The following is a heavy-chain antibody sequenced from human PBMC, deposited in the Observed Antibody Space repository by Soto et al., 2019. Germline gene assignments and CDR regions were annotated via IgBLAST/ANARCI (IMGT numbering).Heavy chain of an antibody. CDR2: IYHSGST. CDR3: AGVRGPFCGGECYPPTPNWFDP. J-gene: IGHJ5*02. V-gene: IGHV4-30-2*01. CDR1: GGSISSGGYS. Sequence: QLQLQESGSGLVKPSQTLSLTCTVSGGSISSGGYSWSWIRQPPGKGLEWIGSIYHSGSTYYNPSLKSRGTSSVARAKNQFSLNLSSVTAADSAVYYCAGVRGPFCGGECYPPTPNWFDPWGQGTLVTVSS. D-gene: IGHD2-21*01.